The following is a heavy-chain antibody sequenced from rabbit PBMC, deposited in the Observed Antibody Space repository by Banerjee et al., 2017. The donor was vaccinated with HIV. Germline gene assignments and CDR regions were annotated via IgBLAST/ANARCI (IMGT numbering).Heavy chain of an antibody. Sequence: CWVRQAPGKGLEWIACINTSSGNTVYASWAKGRFTISKTSSTTVTLQMTSLTAADTATYFCARDVSSSGAYEFSLWGPGTLVTVS. CDR2: INTSSGNT. CDR3: ARDVSSSGAYEFSL. J-gene: IGHJ4*01. D-gene: IGHD1-1*01. V-gene: IGHV1S40*01.